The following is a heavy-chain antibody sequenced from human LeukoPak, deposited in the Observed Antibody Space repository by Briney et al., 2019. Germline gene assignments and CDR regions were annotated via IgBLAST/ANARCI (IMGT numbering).Heavy chain of an antibody. V-gene: IGHV1-8*01. D-gene: IGHD4-17*01. Sequence: ASVKVSCKASGYTFTSYDINWVRQATGQGLEWMGWMNPNSGNTGYAQKFQGRVTMTEDTSTDTAYMELSSLRSEDTAVYYCATEYGDYGPYWGQGTLVTVSS. CDR1: GYTFTSYD. CDR2: MNPNSGNT. CDR3: ATEYGDYGPY. J-gene: IGHJ4*02.